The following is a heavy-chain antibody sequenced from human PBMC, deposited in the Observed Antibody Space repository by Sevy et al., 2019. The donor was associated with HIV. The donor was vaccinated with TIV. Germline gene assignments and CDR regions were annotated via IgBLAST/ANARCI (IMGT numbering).Heavy chain of an antibody. CDR2: IYSDGRT. Sequence: GGSLRLSCAASGLSVSDNYMNWVRQAPGKGLELVSVIYSDGRTDYADSVKGRFTISRDNSKNTLYLHLNNLRTEGTAGYSWARDRYYDAGGYYYYYYGMDVWGQGTTVTVSS. CDR1: GLSVSDNY. CDR3: ARDRYYDAGGYYYYYYGMDV. J-gene: IGHJ6*02. V-gene: IGHV3-66*01. D-gene: IGHD3-22*01.